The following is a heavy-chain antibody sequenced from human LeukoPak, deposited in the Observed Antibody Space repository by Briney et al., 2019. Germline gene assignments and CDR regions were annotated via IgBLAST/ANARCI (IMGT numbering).Heavy chain of an antibody. V-gene: IGHV3-30*18. J-gene: IGHJ6*02. Sequence: GGSLRLSCAASGFTFSSYGMHWVRQAPGKGLEWVAVISYDGSNKYYAYSVKGRFTIPRDNSKNTLYLQMNSLRAEDTAVYYCAKDTGYSYGAPSDYYYGMDVWGQGTTVTVSS. CDR1: GFTFSSYG. CDR3: AKDTGYSYGAPSDYYYGMDV. D-gene: IGHD5-18*01. CDR2: ISYDGSNK.